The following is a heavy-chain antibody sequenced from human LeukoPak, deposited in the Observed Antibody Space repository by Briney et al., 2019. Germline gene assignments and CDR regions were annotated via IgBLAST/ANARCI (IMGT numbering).Heavy chain of an antibody. CDR3: ARKCYGDYDDAFDI. V-gene: IGHV3-74*01. D-gene: IGHD4-17*01. CDR2: INSDGSST. Sequence: GGSLRLSCAASRFTFSSYWMHWVRQAPGKGLVWVSRINSDGSSTSYADSVKGRFTISRDNAKNTLYLQMNSLRAEDTAVYYCARKCYGDYDDAFDIWGQGTMVTVSS. J-gene: IGHJ3*02. CDR1: RFTFSSYW.